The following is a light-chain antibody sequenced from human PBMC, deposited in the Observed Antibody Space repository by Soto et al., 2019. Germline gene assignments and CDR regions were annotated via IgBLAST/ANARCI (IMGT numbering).Light chain of an antibody. Sequence: DIQMTQSPSSLSASVGDRVTITCQASQDSSNNLNWYQQKPGKAPKLLIYDASNLETGVPSRFNGSGSGTDFTFTISSLQPEDFATYYCQQYDNLPITFGPGTKVHIK. CDR2: DAS. J-gene: IGKJ3*01. CDR3: QQYDNLPIT. V-gene: IGKV1-33*01. CDR1: QDSSNN.